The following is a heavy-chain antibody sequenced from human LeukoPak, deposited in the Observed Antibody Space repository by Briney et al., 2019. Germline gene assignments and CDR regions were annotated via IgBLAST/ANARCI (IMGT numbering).Heavy chain of an antibody. J-gene: IGHJ4*02. D-gene: IGHD3-22*01. Sequence: ASVKVSCKASGYAFTGYYMHWVRQAPGQGLEWMGWINPNSGGTNYAQKFQGRVTMTRDTSISTAYMELSRLRSDDTAVYYCARDSGYYYDSSGYYRKGPFDYWGQGTLVTVSS. V-gene: IGHV1-2*02. CDR1: GYAFTGYY. CDR2: INPNSGGT. CDR3: ARDSGYYYDSSGYYRKGPFDY.